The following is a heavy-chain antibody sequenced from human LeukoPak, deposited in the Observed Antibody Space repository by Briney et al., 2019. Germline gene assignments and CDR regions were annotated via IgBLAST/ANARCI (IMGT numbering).Heavy chain of an antibody. J-gene: IGHJ4*02. V-gene: IGHV3-48*03. CDR2: ISSSGSTI. D-gene: IGHD6-13*01. CDR3: AKSWAWYGGGWAYIAAAVYYFDY. Sequence: GGSLRLSCAASGFTFSSYEMNWVRQAPGKGLEWVSYISSSGSTIYYADSVKGRFTISRDNSKNTLYLQMNSLRAEDTAVYYCAKSWAWYGGGWAYIAAAVYYFDYWGQGTLVTVSS. CDR1: GFTFSSYE.